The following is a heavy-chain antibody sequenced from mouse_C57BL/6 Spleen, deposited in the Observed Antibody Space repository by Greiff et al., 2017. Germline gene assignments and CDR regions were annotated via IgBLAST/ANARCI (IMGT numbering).Heavy chain of an antibody. D-gene: IGHD3-1*01. CDR3: AREGLSYYFDY. CDR2: IDPSDSET. Sequence: VQLQQPGAELVRPGSSVKLSCKASGYTFTSYWMHWVKQRPIQGLEWIGNIDPSDSETHYNQKFKDKATLTVDKSSSTAYMQLSSLTSEDSAVYYCAREGLSYYFDYWGQGTTLTVSS. J-gene: IGHJ2*01. V-gene: IGHV1-52*01. CDR1: GYTFTSYW.